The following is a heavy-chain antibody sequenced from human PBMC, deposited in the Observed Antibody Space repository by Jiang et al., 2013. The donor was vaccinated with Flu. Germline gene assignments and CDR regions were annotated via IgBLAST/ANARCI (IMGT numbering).Heavy chain of an antibody. CDR3: ARHRGILTTVTEMDY. CDR2: IDATDSYT. D-gene: IGHD4-17*01. CDR1: SYW. Sequence: SYWISWVRQVPGKGLEWLGRIDATDSYTTYSPSFQGHVTISADKSSDTAYVQWSSLKASDTAIYYCARHRGILTTVTEMDYWGQGTLVTVSS. J-gene: IGHJ4*02. V-gene: IGHV5-10-1*01.